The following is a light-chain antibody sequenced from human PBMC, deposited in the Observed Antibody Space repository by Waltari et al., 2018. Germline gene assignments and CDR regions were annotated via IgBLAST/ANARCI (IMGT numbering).Light chain of an antibody. J-gene: IGKJ4*01. CDR1: QSVSNY. CDR2: DAS. Sequence: EIVLTQSPATLSLSPGERATLSCRASQSVSNYLAWYQHKPGQAPRLLIYDASNRATGIPARFSGSGFGTDFTLTISSLEPEDFAVYYCQQRSDWPPVTCGGGTKVEIK. CDR3: QQRSDWPPVT. V-gene: IGKV3-11*01.